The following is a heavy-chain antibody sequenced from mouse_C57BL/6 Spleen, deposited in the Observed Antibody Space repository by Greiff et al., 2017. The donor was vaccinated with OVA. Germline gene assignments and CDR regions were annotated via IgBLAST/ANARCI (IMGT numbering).Heavy chain of an antibody. D-gene: IGHD1-1*01. CDR3: AREDFVTTVVANYAMDY. Sequence: VQLQQPGAELVKPGASVKLSCKASGYTFTSYWMHWVKQRPGRGLEWIGRIDPNSGGTKYDEKFKSKATLTVDKPSSTAYMQLSSLTSEDSAVYYCAREDFVTTVVANYAMDYWGQGTSVTVSS. CDR1: GYTFTSYW. V-gene: IGHV1-72*01. J-gene: IGHJ4*01. CDR2: IDPNSGGT.